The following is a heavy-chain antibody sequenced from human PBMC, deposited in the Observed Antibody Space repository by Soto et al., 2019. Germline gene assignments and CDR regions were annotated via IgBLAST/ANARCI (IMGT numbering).Heavy chain of an antibody. J-gene: IGHJ6*02. Sequence: QVQLVESGGGVVQPGRSLRLSCAASGFTFSNYGMHWVGQAPGKGLEWVAVIWYDGSNEYYADSVKGRFTISRDKSKNTLYLQMNSLRSEDTAVYYCARDDIPGRAVAIYGMDVWGQGTTVTVSS. V-gene: IGHV3-33*01. D-gene: IGHD6-19*01. CDR3: ARDDIPGRAVAIYGMDV. CDR2: IWYDGSNE. CDR1: GFTFSNYG.